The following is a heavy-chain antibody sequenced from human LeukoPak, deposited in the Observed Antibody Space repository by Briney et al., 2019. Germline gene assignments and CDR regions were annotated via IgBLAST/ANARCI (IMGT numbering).Heavy chain of an antibody. Sequence: GGSLRLSCAASGFTFSSSWMHWVRQAPGKGLVWVSRINPDGSSRSYADSVKGRFTISRDNAKNTLYLQMNSLRAEDTAVYYCAELGITMIGGVWGKGTTVTISS. J-gene: IGHJ6*04. CDR3: AELGITMIGGV. V-gene: IGHV3-74*01. CDR1: GFTFSSSW. CDR2: INPDGSSR. D-gene: IGHD3-10*02.